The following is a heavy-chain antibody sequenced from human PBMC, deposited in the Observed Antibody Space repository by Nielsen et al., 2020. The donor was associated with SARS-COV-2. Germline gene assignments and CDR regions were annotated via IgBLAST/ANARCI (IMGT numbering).Heavy chain of an antibody. CDR1: GGSFSSNDYY. CDR2: VYYSGRT. V-gene: IGHV4-30-4*08. D-gene: IGHD1-26*01. Sequence: SETLSLTSTVSGGSFSSNDYYWSWIRQPPGKGLEWIGYVYYSGRTYYNPSLKSRVTISVDPSEKQSSLKMTSVTGADTAVYYCAGLGTYSDAFEIWGQGTMVTVSS. CDR3: AGLGTYSDAFEI. J-gene: IGHJ3*02.